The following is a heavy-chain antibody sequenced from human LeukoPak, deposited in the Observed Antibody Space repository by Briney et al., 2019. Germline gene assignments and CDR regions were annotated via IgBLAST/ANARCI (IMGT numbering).Heavy chain of an antibody. D-gene: IGHD2-2*01. J-gene: IGHJ4*02. CDR1: GFTFSNYA. V-gene: IGHV3-64*01. CDR2: ISSNGGST. CDR3: ASDRWGCTSTSCYDFGY. Sequence: PGGSLRLSCAASGFTFSNYAMHWVRQAPGKGLEYVSAISSNGGSTYYANSVKGRFAISRDNSKNTLYLQMGSLRAGDMAVYYCASDRWGCTSTSCYDFGYWGQGTLVTVSS.